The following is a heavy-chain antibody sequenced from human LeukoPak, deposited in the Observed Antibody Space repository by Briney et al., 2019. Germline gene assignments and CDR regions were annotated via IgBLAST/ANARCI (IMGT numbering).Heavy chain of an antibody. Sequence: SVKVSCKASGGTFSSYAISWVRQAPGQGLEWMGGIIPIFGTANYAQKFQGRVTITADESTSTAYMELSSLRSEDTAVYYCARDSYYYDSSGYYYYGYWGQGTLVTVSS. CDR2: IIPIFGTA. D-gene: IGHD3-22*01. J-gene: IGHJ4*02. CDR3: ARDSYYYDSSGYYYYGY. CDR1: GGTFSSYA. V-gene: IGHV1-69*13.